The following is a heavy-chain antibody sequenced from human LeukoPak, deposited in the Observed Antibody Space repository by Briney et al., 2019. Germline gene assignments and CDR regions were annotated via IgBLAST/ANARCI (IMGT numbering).Heavy chain of an antibody. CDR1: GFTFNNYW. V-gene: IGHV3-21*01. D-gene: IGHD1-26*01. CDR3: ARDEWGDAFDI. CDR2: ISSSSSYI. J-gene: IGHJ3*02. Sequence: KPGGSLRLSCAASGFTFNNYWMHWVRQAPGKGLEWVSSISSSSSYIHSADSVRGRFTISRDNAKNSLFLQMNSLRAEDTAVYYCARDEWGDAFDIWGQGTMVTVFS.